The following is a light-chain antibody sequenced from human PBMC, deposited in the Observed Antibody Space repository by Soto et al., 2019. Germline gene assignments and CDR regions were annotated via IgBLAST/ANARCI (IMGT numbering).Light chain of an antibody. J-gene: IGKJ5*01. CDR2: GAS. CDR3: QQYGNSPIT. Sequence: ETVLTQSPGTLSLSPGERATLSCSSSQSVRSRYLAWYQQKPGQAPRLLSAGASSRATGIPDRFSGIGSGTDFTLTVSRLEPEDFALYYCQQYGNSPITFGQGTRVEIK. CDR1: QSVRSRY. V-gene: IGKV3-20*01.